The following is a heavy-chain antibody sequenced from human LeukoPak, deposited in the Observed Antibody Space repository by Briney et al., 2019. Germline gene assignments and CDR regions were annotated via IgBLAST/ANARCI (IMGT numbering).Heavy chain of an antibody. Sequence: GGSLRLSCAASGFTFSNYNMRWVRQAPGKGLQWVSYISTSSSSTSYADSVKGRFTISGDNAKNSLSLQMNSLKAEDTAVYYCATDRGYWGQGTLVTVSS. V-gene: IGHV3-48*04. J-gene: IGHJ4*02. CDR2: ISTSSSST. CDR1: GFTFSNYN. CDR3: ATDRGY.